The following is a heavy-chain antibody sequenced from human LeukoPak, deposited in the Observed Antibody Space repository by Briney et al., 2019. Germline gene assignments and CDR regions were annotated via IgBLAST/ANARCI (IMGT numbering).Heavy chain of an antibody. Sequence: GGSLRLSCEASGFKFDDYSMHWVRQTPGQGLEWLSIISWDGSTTYYADSVKGRFTVSRDNDKKSMYLQMTGLKTDDTAFYYCSRNYYDIDDNPNWYFDLWGRGTLVVVSS. D-gene: IGHD3-22*01. J-gene: IGHJ2*01. CDR1: GFKFDDYS. V-gene: IGHV3-43*01. CDR3: SRNYYDIDDNPNWYFDL. CDR2: ISWDGSTT.